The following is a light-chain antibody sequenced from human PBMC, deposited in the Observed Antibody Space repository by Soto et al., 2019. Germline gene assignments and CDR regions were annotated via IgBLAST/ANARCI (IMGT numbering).Light chain of an antibody. CDR3: QQSYSTRIT. Sequence: DIQMTQSPSSLSASVGDRVTITCLASQSISSYLNWYQQKPGKAPKLLIYAASSLQSGVPSRFSGSGSGTDFTLTISSLQPEDFATYYCQQSYSTRITFGQGTDWRL. CDR2: AAS. V-gene: IGKV1-39*01. J-gene: IGKJ5*01. CDR1: QSISSY.